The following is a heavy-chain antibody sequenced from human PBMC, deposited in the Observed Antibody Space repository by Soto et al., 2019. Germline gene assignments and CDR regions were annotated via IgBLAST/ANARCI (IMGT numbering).Heavy chain of an antibody. CDR3: TRAPSYYASGSDY. D-gene: IGHD3-10*01. CDR1: GFTFSDPY. J-gene: IGHJ4*02. CDR2: IKNRANSYIT. V-gene: IGHV3-72*01. Sequence: EVQLVESGGGVVQPGGSLRLSCAASGFTFSDPYMDWVRQAPGKGLEWVGRIKNRANSYITEYAASVKGRFTISRDDSKNSLYLQMNSLKTADTAMYYCTRAPSYYASGSDYWGQGTLVTVSS.